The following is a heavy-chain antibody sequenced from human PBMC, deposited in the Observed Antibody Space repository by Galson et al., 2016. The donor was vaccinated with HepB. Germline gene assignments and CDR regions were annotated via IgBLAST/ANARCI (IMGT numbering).Heavy chain of an antibody. V-gene: IGHV3-23*01. CDR3: AKGRLAARGRCDY. J-gene: IGHJ4*02. Sequence: SLRLSCAASGFTFSYSAMNWVRQAPGKGLEWVSSFSVGGGSTYYADAVKGRFPISRDNSKNTLYLQMNSLRAEDTARYYCAKGRLAARGRCDYWGQGNLVTVSS. CDR1: GFTFSYSA. D-gene: IGHD6-13*01. CDR2: FSVGGGST.